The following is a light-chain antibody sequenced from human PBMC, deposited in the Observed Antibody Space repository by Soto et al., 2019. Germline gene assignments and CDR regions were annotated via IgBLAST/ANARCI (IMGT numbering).Light chain of an antibody. Sequence: QSALTPPPSASGSPGQSVTISCTGTISDVGGYNYVSWYQQHPGKAPKLMIYEVTKRPSGVPDRFSGSKSGNTASLTVSGLLAEDEADYYCSSHAGINNVVFGGGTKVTVL. CDR2: EVT. J-gene: IGLJ3*02. CDR3: SSHAGINNVV. V-gene: IGLV2-8*01. CDR1: ISDVGGYNY.